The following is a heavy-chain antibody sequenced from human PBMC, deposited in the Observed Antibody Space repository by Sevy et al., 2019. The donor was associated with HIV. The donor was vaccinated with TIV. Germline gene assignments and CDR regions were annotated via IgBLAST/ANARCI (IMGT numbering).Heavy chain of an antibody. CDR2: ISYDGSKI. CDR1: GFTFSTYA. V-gene: IGHV3-30*04. Sequence: GGSLRLSCAASGFTFSTYAIHWVRQAPGKGLEWVALISYDGSKIFYIDSVKVRFTVSRDNSRNALYLQMNSLRPEDTAVYYCAVWPGGEAGHYIKMDSWGQGTLVTVSS. J-gene: IGHJ4*02. CDR3: AVWPGGEAGHYIKMDS. D-gene: IGHD3-9*01.